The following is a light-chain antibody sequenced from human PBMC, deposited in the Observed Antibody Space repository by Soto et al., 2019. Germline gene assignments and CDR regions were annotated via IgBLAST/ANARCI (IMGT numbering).Light chain of an antibody. CDR2: GAF. CDR1: QSVTSNY. Sequence: EIVLTQSPGTLSLSPGERATLSCRASQSVTSNYLAWYQQKPGQAPRLLIYGAFNRATGIPDRFSGSGSGTDFTLTISRLEPEEFAVYYCQQYGGSPRVTFGGGTKVEIK. CDR3: QQYGGSPRVT. J-gene: IGKJ4*01. V-gene: IGKV3-20*01.